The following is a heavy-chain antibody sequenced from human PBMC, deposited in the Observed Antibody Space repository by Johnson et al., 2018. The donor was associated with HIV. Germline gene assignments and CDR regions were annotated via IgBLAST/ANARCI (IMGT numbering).Heavy chain of an antibody. D-gene: IGHD1-20*01. V-gene: IGHV3-30*04. J-gene: IGHJ3*02. CDR1: GFTFSSYA. CDR3: AIDNWKYAFDI. Sequence: QMQLVESGGGVVQPGRSLRLSCAASGFTFSSYAMHWVRQAPGKGLEWVAVISYDGSNKYYADSVKGRFTISRDNSKNTLYLQMKRLRAEDTAVYYCAIDNWKYAFDIWGQGTMVTVSS. CDR2: ISYDGSNK.